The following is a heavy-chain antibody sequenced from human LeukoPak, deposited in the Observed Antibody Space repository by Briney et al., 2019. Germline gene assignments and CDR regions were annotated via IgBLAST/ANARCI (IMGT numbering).Heavy chain of an antibody. CDR2: INPNSGGT. CDR3: ARVKTMIIVVSLFDY. J-gene: IGHJ4*02. V-gene: IGHV1-2*02. CDR1: GYTFTGYY. Sequence: WASVKVSCKASGYTFTGYYMHWVRQAPGQGLEWMGWINPNSGGTNYAQKFRGRVTMTRDTSISTAYMELSRLRSDDTAVYYCARVKTMIIVVSLFDYWGQGTLVTVSS. D-gene: IGHD3-22*01.